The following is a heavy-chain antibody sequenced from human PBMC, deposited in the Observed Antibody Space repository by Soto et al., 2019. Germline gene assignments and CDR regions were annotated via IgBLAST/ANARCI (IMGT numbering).Heavy chain of an antibody. CDR2: IYNSGST. CDR3: ARNDYDYVWESPGGDAFDV. V-gene: IGHV4-30-4*01. CDR1: GGSISSGDYY. Sequence: SETLSLTCTVSGGSISSGDYYWNWIRQPPGKGLEWIGFIYNSGSTYYNPSLKSRVTISRDTSKNQFSLKLTSVTAADTAVYYCARNDYDYVWESPGGDAFDVWGQGTMVTVSS. D-gene: IGHD3-16*01. J-gene: IGHJ3*01.